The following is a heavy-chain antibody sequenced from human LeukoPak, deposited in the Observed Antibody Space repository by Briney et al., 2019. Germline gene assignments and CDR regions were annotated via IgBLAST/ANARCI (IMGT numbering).Heavy chain of an antibody. CDR2: IDAGNGNT. D-gene: IGHD3-9*01. CDR3: ARARYYDILTGYGMDV. V-gene: IGHV1-3*01. J-gene: IGHJ6*02. Sequence: ASVKVSCKASGYTFTSYAMHWVRQAPGQRLEWMGWIDAGNGNTKYSQKFQGRVTITRDTSASTAYMELSSLRSEDTAVYYCARARYYDILTGYGMDVWGQGTTVTVSS. CDR1: GYTFTSYA.